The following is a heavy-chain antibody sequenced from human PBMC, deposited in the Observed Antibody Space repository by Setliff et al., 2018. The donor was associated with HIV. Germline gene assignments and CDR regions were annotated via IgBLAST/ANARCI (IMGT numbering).Heavy chain of an antibody. CDR1: GGSISSYY. CDR3: ARQKTVTTYFDY. Sequence: LSLTCTVSGGSISSYYWSWIRQPPGKGLEWIGYIYYSGSTNYNPSLKSRVTISVDTSKNQFSLKLSSVTAADTAVYYCARQKTVTTYFDYWGQGTLVTVSS. CDR2: IYYSGST. J-gene: IGHJ4*02. D-gene: IGHD4-17*01. V-gene: IGHV4-59*01.